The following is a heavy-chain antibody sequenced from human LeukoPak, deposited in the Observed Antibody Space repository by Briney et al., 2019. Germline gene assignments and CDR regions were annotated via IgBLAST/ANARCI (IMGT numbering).Heavy chain of an antibody. V-gene: IGHV3-30*18. CDR2: ISYDGSNK. Sequence: GGSLRLSCAASGFTFSSYGMHWVRQAPGKGLEWVAVISYDGSNKYYADSVKGRFTISRDNSKNTLYLQMNSLRAEDTAVYYCAKSSNGTPRIAAVNWFDPWGQGTLVTVSS. D-gene: IGHD6-13*01. J-gene: IGHJ5*02. CDR3: AKSSNGTPRIAAVNWFDP. CDR1: GFTFSSYG.